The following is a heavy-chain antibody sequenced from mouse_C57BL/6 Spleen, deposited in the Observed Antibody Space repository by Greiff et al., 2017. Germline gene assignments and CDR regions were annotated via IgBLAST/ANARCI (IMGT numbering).Heavy chain of an antibody. CDR3: VRERLLLPYYAMDY. J-gene: IGHJ4*01. V-gene: IGHV10-3*01. CDR1: GFTFNTYA. CDR2: IRSKSSNYAT. Sequence: EVQRVESGGGLVQPKGSLKLSCAASGFTFNTYAMHWVRQAPGKGLEWVARIRSKSSNYATYYADSVKDRFTISRDDSQSMLYLQMNNLKTEDTAMYYCVRERLLLPYYAMDYWGQGTSVTVSS. D-gene: IGHD2-3*01.